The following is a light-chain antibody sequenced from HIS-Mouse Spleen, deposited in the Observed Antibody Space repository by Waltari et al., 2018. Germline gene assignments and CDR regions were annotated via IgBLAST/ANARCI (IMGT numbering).Light chain of an antibody. CDR2: KAS. CDR1: QSISSW. CDR3: QQYNSYS. V-gene: IGKV1-5*03. J-gene: IGKJ1*01. Sequence: DIQMTQSPSTLSASVGDRVTITFRASQSISSWLAWYQQKQGKAPKLLIYKASSLESGVPSRFSGSGSGTEFTLTISSLQPDDFATYYCQQYNSYSFGQGTKVEIK.